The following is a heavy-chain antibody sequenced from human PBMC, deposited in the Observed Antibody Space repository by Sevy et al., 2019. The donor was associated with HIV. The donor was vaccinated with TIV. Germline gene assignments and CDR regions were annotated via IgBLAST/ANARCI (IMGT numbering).Heavy chain of an antibody. CDR2: IYYSGST. CDR1: GGSISSGGYY. J-gene: IGHJ4*02. Sequence: SETLSLTCTVSGGSISSGGYYWSWIRQHPGKGLEWIGYIYYSGSTYYNPSLKSRVTISVDTSKNQFSLKLSSVTAGDTAGYYCARDSPQGYCSGGSCYTFFDYWGQGTLVTVSS. D-gene: IGHD2-15*01. CDR3: ARDSPQGYCSGGSCYTFFDY. V-gene: IGHV4-31*03.